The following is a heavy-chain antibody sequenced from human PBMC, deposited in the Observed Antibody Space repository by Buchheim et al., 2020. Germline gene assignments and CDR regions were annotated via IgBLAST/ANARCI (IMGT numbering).Heavy chain of an antibody. CDR1: GGSFSGYY. V-gene: IGHV4-34*01. CDR3: ARGLRRLLFY. D-gene: IGHD2-15*01. Sequence: QVQLQQWGAGLLKPSETLSLTCAVSGGSFSGYYWSWIRQPPGKGLEWIGEINHSGSTNYNPSLKSRVTISVDTYKNKFSLKLSSVTAADTAVYYCARGLRRLLFYWGQGTL. CDR2: INHSGST. J-gene: IGHJ4*02.